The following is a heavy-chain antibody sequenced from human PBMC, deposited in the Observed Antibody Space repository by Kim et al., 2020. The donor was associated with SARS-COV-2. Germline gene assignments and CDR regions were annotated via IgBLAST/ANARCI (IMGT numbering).Heavy chain of an antibody. CDR3: ARDLIAAAANDAFDI. CDR1: GFTFSDYY. V-gene: IGHV3-11*04. J-gene: IGHJ3*02. CDR2: ISSSGSTI. D-gene: IGHD6-13*01. Sequence: GGSLRLSCAASGFTFSDYYMSWIRQAPGKGLEWVSYISSSGSTIYYADSVKGRFTISRDNAKNSLYLQMNSLRAEDTAVYYCARDLIAAAANDAFDIWGQGTMVTVSS.